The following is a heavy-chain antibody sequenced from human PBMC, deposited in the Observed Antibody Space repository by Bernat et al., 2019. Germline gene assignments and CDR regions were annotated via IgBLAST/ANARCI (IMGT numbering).Heavy chain of an antibody. J-gene: IGHJ4*02. V-gene: IGHV1-69*04. CDR1: GGTFSSYA. Sequence: QVQLVQSGAEVKKPGSSVKVSCKASGGTFSSYAISWVRQAPGQGLEWMGRIIPILGIANYAQKFQGRVRITADKSTSRAYMELSILRFEDTAVYYCARGSPPRTIDYWGQGTLVTVSS. CDR3: ARGSPPRTIDY. CDR2: IIPILGIA. D-gene: IGHD1-14*01.